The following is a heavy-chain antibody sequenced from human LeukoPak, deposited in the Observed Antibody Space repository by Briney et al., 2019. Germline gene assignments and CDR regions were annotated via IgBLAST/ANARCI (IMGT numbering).Heavy chain of an antibody. CDR2: IYYSGTT. Sequence: PSETLSLTCTVSGGSISSYYWSWIRQPPGKGLEWIGYIYYSGTTNYNPSLKSRVTISIDTSKNQFSLKLSSVTAADTAVYYCARAFWEGFLDYWGQGTLVTVSS. J-gene: IGHJ4*02. CDR3: ARAFWEGFLDY. CDR1: GGSISSYY. V-gene: IGHV4-59*01. D-gene: IGHD3-10*01.